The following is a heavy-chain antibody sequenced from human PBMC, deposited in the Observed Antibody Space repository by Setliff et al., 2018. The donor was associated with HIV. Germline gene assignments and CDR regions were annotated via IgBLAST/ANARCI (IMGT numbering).Heavy chain of an antibody. CDR3: ARAMSSSWYIDGFDI. V-gene: IGHV4-31*01. J-gene: IGHJ3*02. CDR2: IHYSGST. CDR1: GGSISGGVHY. Sequence: TLSLTCTVSGGSISGGVHYWCWIRQHPGKGLEWIGYIHYSGSTYYNPSLKSQVTISVDTSKNRLSLKLSSVTAADAAVYYCARAMSSSWYIDGFDIWGQGTVVTVSS. D-gene: IGHD6-13*01.